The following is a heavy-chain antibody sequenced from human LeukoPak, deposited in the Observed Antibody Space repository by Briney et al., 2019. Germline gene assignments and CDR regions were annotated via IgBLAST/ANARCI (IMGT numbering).Heavy chain of an antibody. V-gene: IGHV1-69*02. Sequence: ASVKVSCKASGYTFTGYYMHWVRQAPGQGLEWMGRIIPILGIANYAQKFQGRVTITADKSTSTAYMELSSLRSEDTAVYYCAINSGSLRDWGQGTMVTVSS. CDR1: GYTFTGYY. J-gene: IGHJ3*01. D-gene: IGHD1-26*01. CDR3: AINSGSLRD. CDR2: IIPILGIA.